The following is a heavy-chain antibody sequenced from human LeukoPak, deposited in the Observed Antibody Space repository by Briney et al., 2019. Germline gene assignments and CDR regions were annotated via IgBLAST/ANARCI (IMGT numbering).Heavy chain of an antibody. CDR1: GYTFTVSA. CDR2: INNNTGNP. Sequence: ASLKVSCKAPGYTFTVSAMYWVPQAPGQGLEWMGWINNNTGNPTYTQGFTGRVVFSLDTTGSTAYLDISSLKPEDTAVYYCAKQGPGYCGSTSCYGVDYWGQGTLVTVSS. D-gene: IGHD2-2*01. J-gene: IGHJ4*02. V-gene: IGHV7-4-1*02. CDR3: AKQGPGYCGSTSCYGVDY.